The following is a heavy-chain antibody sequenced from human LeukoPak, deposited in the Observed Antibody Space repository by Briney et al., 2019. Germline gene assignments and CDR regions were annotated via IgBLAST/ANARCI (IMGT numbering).Heavy chain of an antibody. CDR2: ITSSGSYI. Sequence: GGSLRLSCAASGFSFSTYSMNWVRQAPGKGLEWVSFITSSGSYIYYADSVKGRFTISRDNAKNSLFLQMNSLRAEDTAVYYCAKGRIAVAGGNDAFDIWGQGTMVTVSS. V-gene: IGHV3-21*01. CDR3: AKGRIAVAGGNDAFDI. J-gene: IGHJ3*02. CDR1: GFSFSTYS. D-gene: IGHD6-19*01.